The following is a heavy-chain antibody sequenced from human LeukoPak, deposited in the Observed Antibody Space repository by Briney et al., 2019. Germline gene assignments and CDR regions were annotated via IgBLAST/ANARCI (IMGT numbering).Heavy chain of an antibody. V-gene: IGHV3-15*01. CDR2: IKSKTDGGTT. D-gene: IGHD4-17*01. Sequence: GGSLRLSCAASGFTFSNAWMSWVRQAPGKGREWVGRIKSKTDGGTTNYAAPVKGRFTISRDDSKNTLYLQMNSLKTEDTAVYYCTTTTVTMILDAFDYWGQGTLVTVSS. CDR1: GFTFSNAW. CDR3: TTTTVTMILDAFDY. J-gene: IGHJ4*02.